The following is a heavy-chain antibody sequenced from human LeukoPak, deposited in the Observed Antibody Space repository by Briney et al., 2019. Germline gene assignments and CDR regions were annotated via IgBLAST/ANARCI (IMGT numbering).Heavy chain of an antibody. CDR1: GYTFTGYY. V-gene: IGHV1-2*02. CDR3: ARGGGIAGPNWFDP. D-gene: IGHD6-13*01. Sequence: ASVKVSCKASGYTFTGYYMHWVRQATGRGLEWMGWINPNSGGTNYAQKFQGRVTMTRDTSISTAYMELSRLRSDDTAVYYCARGGGIAGPNWFDPWGQGTLVTVSS. CDR2: INPNSGGT. J-gene: IGHJ5*02.